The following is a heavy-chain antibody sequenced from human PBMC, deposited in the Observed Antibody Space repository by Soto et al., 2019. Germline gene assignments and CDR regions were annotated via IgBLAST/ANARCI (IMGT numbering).Heavy chain of an antibody. CDR3: ASDERAYLGFDWLFPYYYYGMDV. J-gene: IGHJ6*02. CDR1: GYTFTSYG. Sequence: GASVKVSCKASGYTFTSYGTSWVRQAPGQGLEWMGRISAYNGNTNYAQKLQGRVTTTTDTSTSTAYMELRSLRSDDTAVYYCASDERAYLGFDWLFPYYYYGMDVWGQGTTVTVSS. D-gene: IGHD3-9*01. V-gene: IGHV1-18*01. CDR2: ISAYNGNT.